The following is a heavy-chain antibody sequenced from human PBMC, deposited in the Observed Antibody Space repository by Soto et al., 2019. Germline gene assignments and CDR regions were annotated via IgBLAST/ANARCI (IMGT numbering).Heavy chain of an antibody. CDR1: GFTFTRYF. V-gene: IGHV1-46*01. CDR2: ISPSGDSA. J-gene: IGHJ4*02. CDR3: VRADFDQKFDY. Sequence: QVQLVQSGAEVKKPGASVKLSCQASGFTFTRYFMHWVRQAPEQGLEWMGIISPSGDSANYAQRFQGRVSMTRDTSTSTVYMELNSLTSEDTAVYYCVRADFDQKFDYWGQGSVVTVSS. D-gene: IGHD3-3*01.